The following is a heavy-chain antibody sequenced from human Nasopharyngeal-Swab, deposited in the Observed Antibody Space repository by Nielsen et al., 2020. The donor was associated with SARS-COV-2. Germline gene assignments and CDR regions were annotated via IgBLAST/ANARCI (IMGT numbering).Heavy chain of an antibody. Sequence: SETLSLTCTVSGGSVSSGSYYWSWIRQPPGKGLEWIGYIYYSGSTNYNPSLKSRVTISVDTSKNQFSLKLSSVTAADTAVYYCARAYYDFWTHSYYFDYWGQGTLVTVSS. CDR3: ARAYYDFWTHSYYFDY. D-gene: IGHD3-3*01. J-gene: IGHJ4*02. V-gene: IGHV4-61*01. CDR2: IYYSGST. CDR1: GGSVSSGSYY.